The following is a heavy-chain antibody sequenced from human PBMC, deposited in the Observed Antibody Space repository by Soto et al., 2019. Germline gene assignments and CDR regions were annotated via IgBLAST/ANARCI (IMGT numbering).Heavy chain of an antibody. Sequence: SVKVSCKASGCTFSSYAISCVRQAPGQGLEWMGGIIPIFGTANYAQKFQGRVTITADESTSTAYMELSSLRSEDTAVYYCARSGYDSSGYYYLSYWGQGTLVTVSS. CDR3: ARSGYDSSGYYYLSY. CDR1: GCTFSSYA. D-gene: IGHD3-22*01. CDR2: IIPIFGTA. J-gene: IGHJ4*02. V-gene: IGHV1-69*13.